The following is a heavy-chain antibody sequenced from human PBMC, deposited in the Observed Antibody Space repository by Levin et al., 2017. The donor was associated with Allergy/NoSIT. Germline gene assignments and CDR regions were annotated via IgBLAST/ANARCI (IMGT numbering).Heavy chain of an antibody. Sequence: GESLKISCAASGFTFSYYNMDWVRQAPGKGLEWVSSISSSNDFIYYAGSVKGRFTISRDNSKNSLYLQMDSLRVEDTAVYYCARGRDTLVRGDAYGFDIWGQGTMVTVSS. CDR3: ARGRDTLVRGDAYGFDI. CDR1: GFTFSYYN. V-gene: IGHV3-21*01. D-gene: IGHD3-10*01. J-gene: IGHJ3*02. CDR2: ISSSNDFI.